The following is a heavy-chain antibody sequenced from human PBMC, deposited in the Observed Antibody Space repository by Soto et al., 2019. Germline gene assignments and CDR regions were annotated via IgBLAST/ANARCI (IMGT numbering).Heavy chain of an antibody. Sequence: QVHLVQSGAEVKKPGASVKVSCKGSGYAFTTYGITWVRQAPGQGLEWMGWISAHNGNTTYARKLQGRVTVTRDTSTSTAYMELRSLRSDDTAVYYCARGREGDYWGQGARVTVSS. V-gene: IGHV1-18*01. CDR1: GYAFTTYG. CDR2: ISAHNGNT. CDR3: ARGREGDY. J-gene: IGHJ4*02.